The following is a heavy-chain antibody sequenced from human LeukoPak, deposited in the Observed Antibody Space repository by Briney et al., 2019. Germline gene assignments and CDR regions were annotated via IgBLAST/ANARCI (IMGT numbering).Heavy chain of an antibody. D-gene: IGHD3-9*01. CDR1: GFTFSSYG. J-gene: IGHJ4*02. CDR2: ISYDGSNK. CDR3: AKDSRSFDWSLANPDY. Sequence: PGRSLRLSCAASGFTFSSYGMHWVRQAPGKGLEWVAVISYDGSNKYYADSVKGRFTISRDNYKNTLFLQMNSLRAEDTAVYYCAKDSRSFDWSLANPDYWGQGTLVTVSS. V-gene: IGHV3-30*18.